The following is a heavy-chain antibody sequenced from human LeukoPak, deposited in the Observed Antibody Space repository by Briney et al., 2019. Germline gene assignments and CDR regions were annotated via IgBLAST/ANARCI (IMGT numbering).Heavy chain of an antibody. J-gene: IGHJ3*02. CDR3: AREAEEAFDI. V-gene: IGHV3-21*01. CDR1: GFTLRSYS. CDR2: ISDSDNSM. Sequence: GGSLRLSCAASGFTLRSYSMNWVRQAPGKGLEWVSSISDSDNSMYYANSVKGRFTISKDNTKNSLYLQMNSLRAEDTAVYYCAREAEEAFDIWGQGTMVTVSS. D-gene: IGHD1-14*01.